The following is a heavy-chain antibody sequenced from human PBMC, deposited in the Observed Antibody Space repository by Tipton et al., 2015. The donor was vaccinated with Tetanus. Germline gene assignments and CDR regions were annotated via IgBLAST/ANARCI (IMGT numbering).Heavy chain of an antibody. V-gene: IGHV4-61*08. CDR2: VHYSGRT. J-gene: IGHJ3*01. D-gene: IGHD4-17*01. CDR3: ARPSTTVTPRAFDV. CDR1: GDSVRSGDHD. Sequence: TLSLTCTVSGDSVRSGDHDWNWIRQPPGKGLEWIGYVHYSGRTNKSPSLKSRVTLSIDKSKNQFSVRLTSVTAADTAVYYCARPSTTVTPRAFDVWGQGTMVTVSS.